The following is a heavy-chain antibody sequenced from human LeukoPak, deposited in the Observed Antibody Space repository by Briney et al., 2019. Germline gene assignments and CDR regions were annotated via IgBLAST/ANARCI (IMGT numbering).Heavy chain of an antibody. CDR2: IKSDGSST. V-gene: IGHV3-74*01. D-gene: IGHD5-18*01. CDR1: GFTFSSYW. J-gene: IGHJ4*02. CDR3: ARDGYSFGHDFDY. Sequence: GSLRLSCAASGFTFSSYWMHWVRHTPGKGLVWVSRIKSDGSSTSYADSVKGRFPISRDNAKNTLYLQMNSLRAEDTAVYYCARDGYSFGHDFDYWGQGTLVTVSS.